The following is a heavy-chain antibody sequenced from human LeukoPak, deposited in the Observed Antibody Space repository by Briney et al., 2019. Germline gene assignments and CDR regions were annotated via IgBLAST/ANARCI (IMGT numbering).Heavy chain of an antibody. D-gene: IGHD3-22*01. Sequence: SETLSLTCTVSGDSINSLDLWSWVRQPPGKGLEWIGDMYLSGTTHSNPSVKSRVTISIDKSKNQFFLNLSSVTAADTAVYYCAGLVGRYSSGLYYYYFDYWGQGTLVTVSS. CDR1: GDSINSLDL. CDR2: MYLSGTT. J-gene: IGHJ4*02. V-gene: IGHV4-4*02. CDR3: AGLVGRYSSGLYYYYFDY.